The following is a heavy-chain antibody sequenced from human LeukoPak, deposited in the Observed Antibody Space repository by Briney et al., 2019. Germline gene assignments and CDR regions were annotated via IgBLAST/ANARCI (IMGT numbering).Heavy chain of an antibody. V-gene: IGHV1-24*01. Sequence: ASVKVSCKVSGYTLTELSMHWVRQAPGKGLEWRGGFDPEDGETIYAQKFQGRVTMTEDTSTDTAYMELSSLRSEDTAVYYCATGIVVVTAEYYFDYWGQGTLVTVSS. J-gene: IGHJ4*02. CDR1: GYTLTELS. D-gene: IGHD2-21*02. CDR3: ATGIVVVTAEYYFDY. CDR2: FDPEDGET.